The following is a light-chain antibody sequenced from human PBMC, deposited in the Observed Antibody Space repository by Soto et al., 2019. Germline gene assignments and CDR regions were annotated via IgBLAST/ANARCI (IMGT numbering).Light chain of an antibody. J-gene: IGKJ3*01. Sequence: EILLTQSPGTLSLSPGERATLSCRASQSISSNYLAWYQQRPGQAPGLLIFGASYRATGIPDRFSGSGSGTDFTLTISRLEPEDFVVYYCQQYSSSPPEFTFGPGTRVDSK. CDR3: QQYSSSPPEFT. CDR1: QSISSNY. CDR2: GAS. V-gene: IGKV3-20*01.